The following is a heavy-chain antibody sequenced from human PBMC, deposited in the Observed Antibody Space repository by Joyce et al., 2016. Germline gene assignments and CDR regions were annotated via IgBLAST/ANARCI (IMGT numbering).Heavy chain of an antibody. CDR3: ARTDYSTSSRYFDP. J-gene: IGHJ5*02. V-gene: IGHV4-61*02. D-gene: IGHD6-6*01. Sequence: QVHLQESGPGLVKPSQTLSLTCTVSGGSISSGSYFWSWIRPPAGKGLEWIGRVYASGSTSYNPSLNSRVTMSIDTSRNQFSLKLSSVTASDTAVYYCARTDYSTSSRYFDPWGQGTLVTVSS. CDR1: GGSISSGSYF. CDR2: VYASGST.